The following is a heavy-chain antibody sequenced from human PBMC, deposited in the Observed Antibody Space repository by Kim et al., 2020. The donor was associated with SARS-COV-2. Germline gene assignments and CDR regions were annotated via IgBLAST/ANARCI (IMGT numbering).Heavy chain of an antibody. CDR3: AREGSIFGVVTPGAPFDP. CDR1: GGSFSGYY. D-gene: IGHD3-3*01. V-gene: IGHV4-34*01. CDR2: INHSGST. J-gene: IGHJ5*02. Sequence: SETLSLTCAVYGGSFSGYYWSWIRQPPGKGLEWIGEINHSGSTNYNPSLKSRVTISVDTSKNQFSLKLSSVTAADTAVYYCAREGSIFGVVTPGAPFDPWGQGTLVTVSS.